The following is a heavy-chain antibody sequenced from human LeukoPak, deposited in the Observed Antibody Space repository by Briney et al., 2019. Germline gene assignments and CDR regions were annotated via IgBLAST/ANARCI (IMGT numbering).Heavy chain of an antibody. Sequence: KPSETLSLTCAVYGGSFSGYYWSWIRQPPGKGLEWIGEINHSGSTNYNPSLKSRVTISVDTSKNQFSLKLSSVTAADTAVYYCARLTLTIFGVDWGQGTLVTVSS. CDR1: GGSFSGYY. J-gene: IGHJ4*02. D-gene: IGHD3-3*01. CDR2: INHSGST. CDR3: ARLTLTIFGVD. V-gene: IGHV4-34*01.